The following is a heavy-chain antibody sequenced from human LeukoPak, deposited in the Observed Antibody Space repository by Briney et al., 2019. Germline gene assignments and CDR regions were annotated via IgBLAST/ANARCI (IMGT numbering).Heavy chain of an antibody. V-gene: IGHV4-39*01. CDR1: GGSISSSSYY. CDR2: IYYSGST. Sequence: PSETLSLTCTVSGGSISSSSYYWGWIRQPPGKGLEWIGSIYYSGSTYYNPSLKSRVTISVDTSKNQFSLKLSSVTAADTAVYYCARLLVVSGYDSWFFDYWGQGTLVTVSS. D-gene: IGHD5-12*01. J-gene: IGHJ4*02. CDR3: ARLLVVSGYDSWFFDY.